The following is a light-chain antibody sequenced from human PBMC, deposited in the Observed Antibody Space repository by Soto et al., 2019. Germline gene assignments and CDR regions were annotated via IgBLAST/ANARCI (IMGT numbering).Light chain of an antibody. CDR3: QQYYTYSARDI. CDR1: QSISYW. Sequence: DIQMTKSPSTLSASVGDRVTITCRASQSISYWLAWYQQKPGKAPKVLIHDASSLESGVPSRFSGSGSGTEFTLTINSLQPDDFATYYCQQYYTYSARDIFCQGTKLEI. CDR2: DAS. J-gene: IGKJ2*01. V-gene: IGKV1-5*01.